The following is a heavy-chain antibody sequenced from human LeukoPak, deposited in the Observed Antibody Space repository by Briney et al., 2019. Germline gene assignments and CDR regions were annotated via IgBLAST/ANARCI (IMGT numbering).Heavy chain of an antibody. V-gene: IGHV7-4-1*02. D-gene: IGHD6-19*01. CDR3: ARDRPYSSGWYLENDAFDI. J-gene: IGHJ3*02. Sequence: ASVKVSCKASGYTFTSYAMSWVRQAPGQGLEWMGWINTNTGNPTYAQGFTGRFVFSLDTSVSTAYLQISSLKAEDTAVYYCARDRPYSSGWYLENDAFDIWGQGTMVTVSS. CDR2: INTNTGNP. CDR1: GYTFTSYA.